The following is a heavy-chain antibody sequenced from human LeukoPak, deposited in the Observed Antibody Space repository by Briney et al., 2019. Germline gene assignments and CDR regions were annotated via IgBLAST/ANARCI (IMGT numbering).Heavy chain of an antibody. V-gene: IGHV1-2*02. CDR1: GYTFTGYY. D-gene: IGHD1-26*01. CDR3: ARDIISGSYYTDY. J-gene: IGHJ4*02. CDR2: INPNSGGT. Sequence: ASVKVSCKASGYTFTGYYKHWVRQAPGQGLEWMGWINPNSGGTNYAQKFQGRVTMTRDTSISTAYMELSRLRSDDTAVYYCARDIISGSYYTDYWGQGTLVTVSS.